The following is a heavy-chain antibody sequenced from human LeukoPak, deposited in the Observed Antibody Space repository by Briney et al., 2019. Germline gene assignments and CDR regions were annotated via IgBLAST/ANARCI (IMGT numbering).Heavy chain of an antibody. CDR1: GFSFSSYG. J-gene: IGHJ4*02. V-gene: IGHV3-30*02. CDR2: IRYDGSNK. Sequence: GGSLRLSCAASGFSFSSYGMHWVRQAPGRGLEWVAFIRYDGSNKYYADSVKGRFTISRDNSKNTLYLQMNSLRAEDTAVYYCAKDKARGSQVGPRITAPGTFDYWGQGTLVTVSS. CDR3: AKDKARGSQVGPRITAPGTFDY. D-gene: IGHD6-13*01.